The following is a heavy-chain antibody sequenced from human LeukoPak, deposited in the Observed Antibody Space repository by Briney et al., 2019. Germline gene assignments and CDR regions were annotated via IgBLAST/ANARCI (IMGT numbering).Heavy chain of an antibody. V-gene: IGHV3-15*01. J-gene: IGHJ4*02. Sequence: GGSLRLSCAASGFTFSNAWMSWVRQAPGKGLEWVGRIKSKTDGGTTDYAAPGKGRFTIARDESKNTLYLQMNTLKTEDTAVYYCTTDTIVVVPAAAYYFDYWGQGTLVTVSS. CDR3: TTDTIVVVPAAAYYFDY. CDR1: GFTFSNAW. D-gene: IGHD2-2*01. CDR2: IKSKTDGGTT.